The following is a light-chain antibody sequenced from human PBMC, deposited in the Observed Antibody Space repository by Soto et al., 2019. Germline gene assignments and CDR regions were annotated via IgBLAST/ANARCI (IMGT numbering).Light chain of an antibody. J-gene: IGKJ1*01. Sequence: EIVMTQSPATLSVSPGQRATLSCRASQSVTSNLAWYQQRPGQAPRLLIYGASSRATCIPDRFSGSGSGTEFTLTISSLQSEDFAVYYCQQYKNWPRTFGQGTKVEIK. CDR3: QQYKNWPRT. CDR2: GAS. V-gene: IGKV3D-15*01. CDR1: QSVTSN.